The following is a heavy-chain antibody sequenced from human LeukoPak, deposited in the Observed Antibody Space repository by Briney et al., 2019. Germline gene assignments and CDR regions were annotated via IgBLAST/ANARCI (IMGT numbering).Heavy chain of an antibody. CDR1: GGSISSYY. CDR3: ARDSSSMAFDI. J-gene: IGHJ3*02. D-gene: IGHD6-6*01. Sequence: SSETLSLTCTVSGGSISSYYWSWIRQPPGKGLEWIGYIYYSGSTNYNPSLKSRVTISVDTSRNQFSLKLSSVTAADTAVYYCARDSSSMAFDIWGQGTMVTVSS. CDR2: IYYSGST. V-gene: IGHV4-59*01.